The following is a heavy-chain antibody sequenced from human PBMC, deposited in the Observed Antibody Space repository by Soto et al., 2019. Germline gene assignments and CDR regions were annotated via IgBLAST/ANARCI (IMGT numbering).Heavy chain of an antibody. Sequence: QVQLQESGPGLVKPSETLSLTCTVSGGSINSYYWSWIRQPPGKALEWIGYIYYRGSPNYNPSLKSRVTLSQDTSKNHFSLKLGSVTAADTAVYYCAIGSVVQYWYFDLWGRGTLVTVSS. V-gene: IGHV4-59*01. CDR3: AIGSVVQYWYFDL. D-gene: IGHD2-15*01. CDR1: GGSINSYY. CDR2: IYYRGSP. J-gene: IGHJ2*01.